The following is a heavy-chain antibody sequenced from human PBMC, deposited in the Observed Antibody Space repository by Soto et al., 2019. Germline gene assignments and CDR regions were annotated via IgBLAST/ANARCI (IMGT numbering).Heavy chain of an antibody. Sequence: EVQLLESGGGLVQPGRSLRLSCAASGFTFSRYAMSWVRQVPGKGLEWVSSISGTDSSTYYADSVKGRFTISRDSSKNTLFLQMNSLRAEDTAVYYCAKDPRYDGGAPYNWFDPWGQGTLVTVSS. J-gene: IGHJ5*02. D-gene: IGHD5-12*01. V-gene: IGHV3-23*01. CDR3: AKDPRYDGGAPYNWFDP. CDR1: GFTFSRYA. CDR2: ISGTDSST.